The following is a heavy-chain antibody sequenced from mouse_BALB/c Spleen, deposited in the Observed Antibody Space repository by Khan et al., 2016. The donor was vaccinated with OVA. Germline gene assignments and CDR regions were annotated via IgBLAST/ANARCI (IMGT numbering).Heavy chain of an antibody. CDR3: GRDFRYYGSRGALDY. CDR2: ISPSNAYT. D-gene: IGHD1-1*01. Sequence: QVQLQQSGAELARPGASVKMSCKASGYTFTGYSMHWIKQRPGQGLEWIGYISPSNAYTNYNQKFKDKATLTADKSSSTAYMQLSSLTSGDSAVXYCGRDFRYYGSRGALDYWGQGTSVTVSS. J-gene: IGHJ4*01. CDR1: GYTFTGYS. V-gene: IGHV1-4*01.